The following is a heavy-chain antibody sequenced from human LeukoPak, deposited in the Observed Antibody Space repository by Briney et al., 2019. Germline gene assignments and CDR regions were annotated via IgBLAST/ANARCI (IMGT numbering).Heavy chain of an antibody. Sequence: GGSLRLSCAASGFTFDDYAMHWVRQAPGKGLEWVSGISGNSGSIGYADSVKGRFTISRDNAKNSLYLQMNSLRAEDTALYYCASAYSYSSSWSDYWGQGTLSPSPQ. CDR2: ISGNSGSI. V-gene: IGHV3-9*01. CDR3: ASAYSYSSSWSDY. J-gene: IGHJ4*02. CDR1: GFTFDDYA. D-gene: IGHD6-13*01.